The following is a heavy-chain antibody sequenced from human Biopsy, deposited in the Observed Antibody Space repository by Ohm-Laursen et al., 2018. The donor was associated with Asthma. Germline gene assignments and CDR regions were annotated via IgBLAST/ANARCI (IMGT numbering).Heavy chain of an antibody. D-gene: IGHD3-22*01. J-gene: IGHJ4*02. CDR1: GFPLSGTW. CDR2: INAEGGGT. CDR3: ARGDSSNWSHYYFDY. Sequence: SLRLSCAASGFPLSGTWMHWVRQAPGKGLDWVSTINAEGGGTYYADSVRGRFTISRDYSKNTLYLQMHSLRAEDTAVYYCARGDSSNWSHYYFDYWGQGTLVTVSS. V-gene: IGHV3-74*01.